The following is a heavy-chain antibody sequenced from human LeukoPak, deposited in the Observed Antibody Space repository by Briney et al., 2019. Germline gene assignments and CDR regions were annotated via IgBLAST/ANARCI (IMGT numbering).Heavy chain of an antibody. D-gene: IGHD3-3*01. Sequence: GGSLRLSCAASGFTFRSFGMNWVRRAPGKGLEWVAGIGASGDSSYYADSMKGRFTISRDNSKSTLYLQIHSLTVEDTAVYYCAKMEGQRLYDYCMDVWGRGTTVTVSS. CDR1: GFTFRSFG. CDR2: IGASGDSS. CDR3: AKMEGQRLYDYCMDV. J-gene: IGHJ6*03. V-gene: IGHV3-23*01.